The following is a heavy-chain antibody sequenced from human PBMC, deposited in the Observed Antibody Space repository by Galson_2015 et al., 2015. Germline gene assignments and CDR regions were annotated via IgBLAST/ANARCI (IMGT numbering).Heavy chain of an antibody. D-gene: IGHD1-14*01. J-gene: IGHJ5*02. CDR2: ISAGGSGT. CDR3: AKGGYNAWLDP. V-gene: IGHV3-23*01. CDR1: GFTFSTFA. Sequence: SLRLSCAASGFTFSTFAMSWVRQAPGKGLEWVSSISAGGSGTYYADSVKGRFASSRDNSKNTLSLQMNSLRAEDTAVYYCAKGGYNAWLDPWGPGTLVAVSS.